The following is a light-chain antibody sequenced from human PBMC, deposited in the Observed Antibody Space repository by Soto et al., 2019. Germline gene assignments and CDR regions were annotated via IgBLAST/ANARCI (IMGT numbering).Light chain of an antibody. CDR2: KVS. CDR1: QTINSR. Sequence: DIQMTQSPSTLSGSVGDRVTITCRASQTINSRLAWYQQKPGKAPKLLLYKVSSLESGVPSRFSGSGSGTEFILTINGLQPDDFATYFCQQFNSGTWAFGQGTKVDIK. CDR3: QQFNSGTWA. V-gene: IGKV1-5*03. J-gene: IGKJ1*01.